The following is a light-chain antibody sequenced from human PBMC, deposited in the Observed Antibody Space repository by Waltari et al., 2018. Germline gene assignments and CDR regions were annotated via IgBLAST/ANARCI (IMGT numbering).Light chain of an antibody. CDR1: QSVSSSY. CDR2: GAS. Sequence: EIVLTQSPGTLYLSPGARATLSCRASQSVSSSYLAWYQQKPGQAPRLLIYGASSRATGIPDRFSGSGSGTDFTLTLSRLEPEDFAVYYCQQYGSSRTFGPGTKVDIK. J-gene: IGKJ3*01. CDR3: QQYGSSRT. V-gene: IGKV3-20*01.